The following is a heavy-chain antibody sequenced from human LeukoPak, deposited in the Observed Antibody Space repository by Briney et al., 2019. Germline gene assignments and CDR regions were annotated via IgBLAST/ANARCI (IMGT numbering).Heavy chain of an antibody. CDR3: ARVLVGATARPDY. D-gene: IGHD1-26*01. J-gene: IGHJ4*02. CDR2: IYHSGST. CDR1: GYSISSGYY. V-gene: IGHV4-38-2*02. Sequence: SETLSLTCTVSGYSISSGYYWGWIRQPPGKGLEWIGSIYHSGSTYYNPSLKSRVTISVDTSKNQFSLKLSSVTAADTAVYYCARVLVGATARPDYWGQGTLVTVSP.